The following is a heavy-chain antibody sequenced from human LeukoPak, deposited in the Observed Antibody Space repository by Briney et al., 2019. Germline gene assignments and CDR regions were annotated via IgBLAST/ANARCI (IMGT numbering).Heavy chain of an antibody. Sequence: SVKVSCKTSGGTFNTYALTWVRQAPGQGLEWMGGVIPISGVITYARKFQGRVTITTDESTSTAYMELGSLRFEDTAIYYCARMYDYSFGFKAFDIWGQGTKVTISS. CDR1: GGTFNTYA. V-gene: IGHV1-69*05. D-gene: IGHD4-11*01. CDR3: ARMYDYSFGFKAFDI. J-gene: IGHJ3*02. CDR2: VIPISGVI.